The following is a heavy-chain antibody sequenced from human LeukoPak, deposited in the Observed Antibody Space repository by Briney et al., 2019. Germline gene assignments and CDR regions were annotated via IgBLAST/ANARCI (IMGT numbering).Heavy chain of an antibody. V-gene: IGHV3-7*01. J-gene: IGHJ6*03. Sequence: GGSLRLSCAASGFTFSDFWMSWVRQAPGKGLEWVANIKQDGSEKYYVDSVKGRFTISRDNAKNSLYLQMNSLRAEDTAVYYCASFFYYYYMDVWGKGTTVTISS. D-gene: IGHD3-3*01. CDR3: ASFFYYYYMDV. CDR1: GFTFSDFW. CDR2: IKQDGSEK.